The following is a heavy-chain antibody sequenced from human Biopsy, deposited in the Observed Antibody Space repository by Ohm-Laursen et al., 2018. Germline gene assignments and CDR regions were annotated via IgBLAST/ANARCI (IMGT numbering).Heavy chain of an antibody. J-gene: IGHJ3*01. CDR2: INPNNGGT. CDR3: ARLAYSEYRRDPLDV. V-gene: IGHV1-2*02. D-gene: IGHD5-18*01. Sequence: SVKVSCKASGYSFTSYYMQWVRQAPGQGLEWMGWINPNNGGTNYAHKFQGRVTMTRDTSISTAYMHLSGLTSDDTAVYYCARLAYSEYRRDPLDVWGQGTMVTVSS. CDR1: GYSFTSYY.